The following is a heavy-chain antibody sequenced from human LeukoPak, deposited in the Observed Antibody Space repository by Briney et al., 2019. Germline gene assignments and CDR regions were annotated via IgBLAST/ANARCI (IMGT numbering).Heavy chain of an antibody. CDR1: GFTVSSNS. CDR3: ARAVLPVVAEYFFDY. V-gene: IGHV3-53*01. CDR2: IYSDNT. J-gene: IGHJ4*02. Sequence: PGGSLRLSCTVSGFTVSSNSMSWVRQAPGKGLEWVSFIYSDNTHYSDSVKGRFTISRDNSKNTLYLQMNSLRAEDTAVYYCARAVLPVVAEYFFDYWGQGTLVTVSS. D-gene: IGHD2-15*01.